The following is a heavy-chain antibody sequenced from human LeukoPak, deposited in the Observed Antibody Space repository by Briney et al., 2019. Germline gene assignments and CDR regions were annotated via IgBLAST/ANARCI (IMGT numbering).Heavy chain of an antibody. D-gene: IGHD2/OR15-2a*01. J-gene: IGHJ4*02. CDR2: ISGSGGST. CDR1: GFTFSNSW. Sequence: GGSLRLSCAASGFTFSNSWMSWVRQAPGKGLEWVSAISGSGGSTYYADSVKGRFTISRDNSKNTLYVQMNSLRAEDTAVYYCAKTFFGYTNYFDYWGQGTQVTVSS. V-gene: IGHV3-23*01. CDR3: AKTFFGYTNYFDY.